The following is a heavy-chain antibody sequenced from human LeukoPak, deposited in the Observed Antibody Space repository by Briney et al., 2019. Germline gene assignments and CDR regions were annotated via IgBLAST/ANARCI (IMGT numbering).Heavy chain of an antibody. J-gene: IGHJ6*03. CDR1: GYTFTSYG. CDR2: ISAYNGNT. D-gene: IGHD4-11*01. V-gene: IGHV1-18*01. Sequence: ASVKVSCXASGYTFTSYGISWVRQAPGQGLEWMGWISAYNGNTNYAQKLQGRVTMTTDTSTSTAYMELRSLRSDDTAVYYCAREVTTNYYYYMDVWGKGTTVTVSS. CDR3: AREVTTNYYYYMDV.